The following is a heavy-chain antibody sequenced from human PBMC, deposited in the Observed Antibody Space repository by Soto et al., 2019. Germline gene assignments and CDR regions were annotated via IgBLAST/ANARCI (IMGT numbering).Heavy chain of an antibody. CDR1: GGSINGNY. J-gene: IGHJ5*02. V-gene: IGHV4-59*08. CDR2: IYYSGST. Sequence: SETLSLTCTVSGGSINGNYWSWIRQPPGRGLEWIGYIYYSGSTYVSPSLKSRVTMSVDTSENQFFLKLRSVTAADTAVYYCARTPIGYCSGGTCSKWFDPWGQGTLVTIS. D-gene: IGHD2-15*01. CDR3: ARTPIGYCSGGTCSKWFDP.